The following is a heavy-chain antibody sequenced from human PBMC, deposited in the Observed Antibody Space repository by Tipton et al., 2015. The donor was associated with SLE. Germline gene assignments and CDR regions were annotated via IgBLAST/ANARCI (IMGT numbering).Heavy chain of an antibody. CDR3: ARQGPIAAARGNWFDP. CDR1: GGSISSSSYY. Sequence: TLSLTCTVSGGSISSSSYYWGWIRQPPGKGLEWIGSIYYSGSTYYNPSLKSRVTISVDTSKNQFSLKLSPVTAADTAVYYCARQGPIAAARGNWFDPWGQGTLVTVSS. CDR2: IYYSGST. D-gene: IGHD6-13*01. V-gene: IGHV4-39*07. J-gene: IGHJ5*02.